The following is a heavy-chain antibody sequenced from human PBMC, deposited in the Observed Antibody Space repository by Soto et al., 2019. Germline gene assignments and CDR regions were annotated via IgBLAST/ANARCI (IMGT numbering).Heavy chain of an antibody. J-gene: IGHJ6*02. D-gene: IGHD1-1*01. CDR1: GYSFTSYW. V-gene: IGHV5-51*01. CDR3: ARHRNWKDLPGVYYVMDV. CDR2: IYPGDSDT. Sequence: GESLNISFKGSGYSFTSYWIGWVRQMPLKCLELMGIIYPGDSDTRYSPSFQGQVTISADKSISTAYLQWSSLKASDTAMYYCARHRNWKDLPGVYYVMDVWGQWTTVNVSS.